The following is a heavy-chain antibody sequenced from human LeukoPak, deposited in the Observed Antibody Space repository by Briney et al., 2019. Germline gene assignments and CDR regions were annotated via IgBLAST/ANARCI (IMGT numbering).Heavy chain of an antibody. CDR3: AKHSGYSSSWLGY. D-gene: IGHD6-13*01. Sequence: SETLSLTCAVYGGSFSGYYWAWIRQPPGKGLEWIGSIYDSGSTYFNPSFKSRVTISVDTSRNQFSLNLSSVTAADTAVYFCAKHSGYSSSWLGYWGQGTLVTVSS. CDR1: GGSFSGYY. CDR2: IYDSGST. J-gene: IGHJ4*02. V-gene: IGHV4-39*01.